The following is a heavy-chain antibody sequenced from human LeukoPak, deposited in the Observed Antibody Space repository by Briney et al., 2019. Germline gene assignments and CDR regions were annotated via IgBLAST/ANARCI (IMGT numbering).Heavy chain of an antibody. V-gene: IGHV3-73*01. CDR3: TRRESSDYYYGMDV. CDR2: IRGKPNNYAT. D-gene: IGHD3-22*01. J-gene: IGHJ6*02. CDR1: GFSFSDSA. Sequence: GGSLRLSCAASGFSFSDSAMHWVRQASGKGLGWVGRIRGKPNNYATAYAASVKGRFTISRDDSKNTAYLQMNSLKTEDTAVYYCTRRESSDYYYGMDVWGQGTAVTVSS.